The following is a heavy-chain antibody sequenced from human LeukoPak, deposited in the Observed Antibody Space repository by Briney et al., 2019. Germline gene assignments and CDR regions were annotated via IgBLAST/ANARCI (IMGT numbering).Heavy chain of an antibody. V-gene: IGHV3-21*04. CDR1: GFSFSSYF. CDR3: AKYYDSWSGYYDY. Sequence: GGSLRLSCAASGFSFSSYFMNWVRQAPGKGLEWVSSISSSGSYIYYADSVKGRFTISRDNSKNTLYLQMNSLRAEDTAVYYCAKYYDSWSGYYDYWGQGTLVTVSS. CDR2: ISSSGSYI. J-gene: IGHJ4*02. D-gene: IGHD3-3*01.